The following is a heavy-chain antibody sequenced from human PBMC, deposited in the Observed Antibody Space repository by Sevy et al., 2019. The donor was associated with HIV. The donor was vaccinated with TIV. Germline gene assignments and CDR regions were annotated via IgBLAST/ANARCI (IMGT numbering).Heavy chain of an antibody. CDR2: IYSGGST. D-gene: IGHD1-7*01. CDR1: GFTISSTY. J-gene: IGHJ4*02. Sequence: GGSLRLSCAASGFTISSTYMSWVRQAPGKGLEWVSLIYSGGSTYYADSVKGRFTISRDNSKNTLYLQMNSLGVDDTAIYYCTREWNYGHWGQGTLVTVSS. V-gene: IGHV3-53*01. CDR3: TREWNYGH.